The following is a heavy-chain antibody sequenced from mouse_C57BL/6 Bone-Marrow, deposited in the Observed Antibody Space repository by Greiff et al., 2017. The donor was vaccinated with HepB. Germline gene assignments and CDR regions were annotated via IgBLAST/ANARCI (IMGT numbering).Heavy chain of an antibody. CDR3: TAPITTVVATDV. D-gene: IGHD1-1*01. Sequence: DVQLQESGGGLVQPGGSMKLSCVASGFTFSNYWMNWVRQSPEKGLEWVAQIRLKSDNYATHYAESVKGRFTISRDDSKSSVYLQMNNLRAEDTGIYYCTAPITTVVATDVWGTGTTVTVSS. CDR2: IRLKSDNYAT. V-gene: IGHV6-3*01. J-gene: IGHJ1*03. CDR1: GFTFSNYW.